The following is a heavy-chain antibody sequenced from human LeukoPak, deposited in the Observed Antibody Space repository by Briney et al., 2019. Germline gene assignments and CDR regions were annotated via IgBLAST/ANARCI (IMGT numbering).Heavy chain of an antibody. J-gene: IGHJ4*02. CDR2: IYSGDNT. CDR1: GFPVSSNY. D-gene: IGHD3-10*01. V-gene: IGHV3-66*02. Sequence: TGGSLRLSCAASGFPVSSNYMNWVRQAPGKGLEWVSIIYSGDNTYYADSVKGRFTISRDNSKNTSYLKMNSLRAEDAAVYYCAGGGFGGGYFDDWGQGTLVTVSS. CDR3: AGGGFGGGYFDD.